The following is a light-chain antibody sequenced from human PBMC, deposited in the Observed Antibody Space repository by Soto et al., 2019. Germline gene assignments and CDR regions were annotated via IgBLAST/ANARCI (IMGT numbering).Light chain of an antibody. V-gene: IGLV4-60*02. CDR3: ETWYSNTHKV. CDR2: LDRSGRY. Sequence: QSVLTQSSSASASLGSSVKLTCILSSGHNTYIIAWHQQQPGKAPRFLMTLDRSGRYNRGSGVPDRFSGSSSGADRHLTISNLQFEDEGDYYCETWYSNTHKVFGGGTKLTVL. J-gene: IGLJ3*02. CDR1: SGHNTYI.